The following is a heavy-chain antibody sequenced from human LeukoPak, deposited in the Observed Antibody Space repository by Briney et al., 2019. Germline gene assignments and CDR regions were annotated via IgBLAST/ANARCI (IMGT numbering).Heavy chain of an antibody. CDR3: ARDVFSRYYYDSSGSPPYGMDV. D-gene: IGHD3-22*01. CDR2: INPNSGGT. Sequence: ASVKVSCKASGYTFTGYYIHWVRQAPGQGLGCMGWINPNSGGTKYTQKFQGRVTMTRDTSISTAYMELSRLRSDDTAVYYCARDVFSRYYYDSSGSPPYGMDVWGQGTTVTVSS. V-gene: IGHV1-2*02. J-gene: IGHJ6*02. CDR1: GYTFTGYY.